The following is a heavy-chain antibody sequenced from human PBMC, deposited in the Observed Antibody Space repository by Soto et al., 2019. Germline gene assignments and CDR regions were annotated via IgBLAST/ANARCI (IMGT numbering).Heavy chain of an antibody. Sequence: SVKVSCKASGGTFSSYVISWVRQAPGQGLEWMGGIIPIFGTANYAQKFQGRVTITADESTSTAYMELSSLRSEDTAVYYCARAGPEYDFWSGYFQFDYWGQGTLVTVSS. J-gene: IGHJ4*02. V-gene: IGHV1-69*13. CDR3: ARAGPEYDFWSGYFQFDY. CDR2: IIPIFGTA. D-gene: IGHD3-3*01. CDR1: GGTFSSYV.